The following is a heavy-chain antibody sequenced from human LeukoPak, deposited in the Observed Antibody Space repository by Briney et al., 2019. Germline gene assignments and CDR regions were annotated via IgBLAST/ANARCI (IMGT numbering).Heavy chain of an antibody. Sequence: PSETLSLTCAVNGESLSNYQWPWIRQSPEKGREWIGKINHVGSSNYNPSLKSRVPLPLEAPKNQFSLELRSVTAADTAVYYCARGVSTPSDTGDYGGGYYYFDNWGQGILVTVSS. CDR2: INHVGSS. V-gene: IGHV4-34*01. CDR1: GESLSNYQ. J-gene: IGHJ4*02. CDR3: ARGVSTPSDTGDYGGGYYYFDN. D-gene: IGHD4-17*01.